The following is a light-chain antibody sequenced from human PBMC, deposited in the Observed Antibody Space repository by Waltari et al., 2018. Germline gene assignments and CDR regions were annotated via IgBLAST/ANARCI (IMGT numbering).Light chain of an antibody. CDR1: VSPAGASES. J-gene: IGLJ2*01. V-gene: IGLV2-14*01. CDR3: SSQTLDGLVL. Sequence: QSALTQPPSVSRSPGQSITVSRTRPVSPAGASESVPWHQHHPDNAPQLIIYDVTHRPSGPADRSSASKSANTASLTISRLQPEDEADYYCSSQTLDGLVLFGGGTRLTVL. CDR2: DVT.